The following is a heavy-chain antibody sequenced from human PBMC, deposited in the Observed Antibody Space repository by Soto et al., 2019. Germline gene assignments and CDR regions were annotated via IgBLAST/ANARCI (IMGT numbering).Heavy chain of an antibody. V-gene: IGHV4-39*01. Sequence: SETLSLTCTVSGGSFSSSSYYWGWIRQPPGKGLEWIGTFYYSGSTYYNPSLESRVTISVDTSKNQFSLKVSSVTAADTAVYYCARLGGYCSSTSCYGYYGMDVWGQGTTVTVSS. D-gene: IGHD2-2*01. CDR1: GGSFSSSSYY. J-gene: IGHJ6*02. CDR3: ARLGGYCSSTSCYGYYGMDV. CDR2: FYYSGST.